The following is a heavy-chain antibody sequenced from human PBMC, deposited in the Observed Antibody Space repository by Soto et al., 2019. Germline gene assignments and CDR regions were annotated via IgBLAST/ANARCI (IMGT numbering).Heavy chain of an antibody. CDR1: GFTFSKYG. Sequence: QVQLVESGGGVVQPGRSLRLSCAASGFTFSKYGMHWVRQAPGKGIEWVAVILHDGGDQRYGDSVKGRFTISRDNSKNTLYLQINSPRLEATAMSYCAIDDDRTDNGLDMWGQGTMVTVSS. J-gene: IGHJ3*02. CDR3: AIDDDRTDNGLDM. CDR2: ILHDGGDQ. D-gene: IGHD2-8*01. V-gene: IGHV3-33*03.